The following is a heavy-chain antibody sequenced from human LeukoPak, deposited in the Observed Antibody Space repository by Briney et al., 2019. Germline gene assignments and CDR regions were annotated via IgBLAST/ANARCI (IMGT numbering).Heavy chain of an antibody. CDR1: GGSISSSSYY. Sequence: PSETLSLTCTVSGGSISSSSYYWGWIRQPPGKGLEWIGEIYHSGSTNYNPSLKSRVTISVDKSKNQFSLKLISVTAADTAVYYCARGVGASSDDYWGQGTLVTVSS. CDR3: ARGVGASSDDY. CDR2: IYHSGST. D-gene: IGHD1-26*01. J-gene: IGHJ4*02. V-gene: IGHV4-39*07.